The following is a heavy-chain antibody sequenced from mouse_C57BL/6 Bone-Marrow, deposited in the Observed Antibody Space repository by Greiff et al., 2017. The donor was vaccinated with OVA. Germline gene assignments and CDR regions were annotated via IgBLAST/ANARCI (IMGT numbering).Heavy chain of an antibody. Sequence: EVKLVESGAELVRPGASVKLSCTASGFNIKDDYMHWVKQRPEQGLEWIGWIDPENGDTEYASKFQGKATITADTSSNTAYLQLSSLTSEDTAVYYCTEVRGAMDYWGQGTSVTVSS. J-gene: IGHJ4*01. CDR2: IDPENGDT. V-gene: IGHV14-4*01. D-gene: IGHD2-13*01. CDR1: GFNIKDDY. CDR3: TEVRGAMDY.